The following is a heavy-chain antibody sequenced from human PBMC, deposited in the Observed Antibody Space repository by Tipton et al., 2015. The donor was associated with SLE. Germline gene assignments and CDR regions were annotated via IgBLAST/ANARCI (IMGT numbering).Heavy chain of an antibody. J-gene: IGHJ4*02. CDR3: ARGSCSGGVCYIDY. CDR1: GGSISNYY. V-gene: IGHV4-59*01. CDR2: IYFSGSA. Sequence: TLSLTCTVSGGSISNYYWSWIRQPPGKGLEWIGYIYFSGSANYNPSLKSRVTISLDTSKNQFSLKLGSVTAADTAVYYCARGSCSGGVCYIDYWGQGTLVTVSS. D-gene: IGHD2-8*02.